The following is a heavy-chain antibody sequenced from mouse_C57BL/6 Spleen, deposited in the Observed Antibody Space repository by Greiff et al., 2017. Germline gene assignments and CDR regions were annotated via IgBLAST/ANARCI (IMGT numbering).Heavy chain of an antibody. J-gene: IGHJ2*01. Sequence: VQLQQSGTELVKPGASVKLSCKASGYTFTSYWMHWVKQRPGQGLEWIGNIHPSNGGTNYNEKFKSKDTLTVDKSSSTAYVQLSSLTSEDSAVDYCSKSCGRIYYPIDYWGQGTTLTVSS. CDR2: IHPSNGGT. D-gene: IGHD1-1*01. CDR1: GYTFTSYW. V-gene: IGHV1-53*01. CDR3: SKSCGRIYYPIDY.